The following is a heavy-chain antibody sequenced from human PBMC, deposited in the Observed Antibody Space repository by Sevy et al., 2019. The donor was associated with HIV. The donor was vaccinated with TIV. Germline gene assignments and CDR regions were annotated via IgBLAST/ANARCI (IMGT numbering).Heavy chain of an antibody. D-gene: IGHD3-10*01. J-gene: IGHJ6*02. CDR1: GGSISSYY. CDR3: ARAGGAKDYGMDV. CDR2: IYKSGSS. V-gene: IGHV4-59*01. Sequence: SETLSLTCSVSGGSISSYYWSWIRQPPGKGLEWIGYIYKSGSSNYNPSLNSRVTISVDTSKNQFCLKLSSVTAADTGVYYCARAGGAKDYGMDVWGQGTTVTVSS.